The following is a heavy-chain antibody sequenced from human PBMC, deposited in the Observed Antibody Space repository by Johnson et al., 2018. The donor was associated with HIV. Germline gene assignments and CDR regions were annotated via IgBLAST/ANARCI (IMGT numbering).Heavy chain of an antibody. J-gene: IGHJ3*01. CDR3: ARDYRGRTVDAFDV. V-gene: IGHV3-23*04. CDR2: ISGSGGST. D-gene: IGHD3-16*02. CDR1: GFTFSSYA. Sequence: VQLVESGGGVVQPGGSLRLSCAASGFTFSSYAMSWVRQAPGKGLEWVSAISGSGGSTYYPGSVKGRFTISRENAKNSLYLQMNSLRAGDAAVYYCARDYRGRTVDAFDVWGQGTLVIVSS.